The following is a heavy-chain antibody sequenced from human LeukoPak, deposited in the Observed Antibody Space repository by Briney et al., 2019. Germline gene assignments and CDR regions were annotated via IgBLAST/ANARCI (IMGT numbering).Heavy chain of an antibody. V-gene: IGHV1-69*13. J-gene: IGHJ4*02. D-gene: IGHD1-26*01. CDR3: ARDGVGATKRGAFDY. CDR1: GGTFSSYA. Sequence: PWASVTVSCKASGGTFSSYAISWVRQAPGQGLEWMGGIIPIFDTANYAQTFQGRVTITADESTSTAYMELSSLKSEDTAVYYCARDGVGATKRGAFDYWGQGTLVTVSS. CDR2: IIPIFDTA.